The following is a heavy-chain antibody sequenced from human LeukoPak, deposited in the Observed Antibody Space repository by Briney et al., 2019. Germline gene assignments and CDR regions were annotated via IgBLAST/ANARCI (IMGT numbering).Heavy chain of an antibody. Sequence: GGSLRLSCAASGFTFSSYWMSWVRQAPGEGLEWVAEINQDGTEKAYVDSVRGRFTISRDNAKNSLYLQMNSLRAEDTAVYYCARDVGSLYYWGQGTLVTVSS. CDR2: INQDGTEK. V-gene: IGHV3-7*01. J-gene: IGHJ4*02. CDR3: ARDVGSLYY. D-gene: IGHD3-10*01. CDR1: GFTFSSYW.